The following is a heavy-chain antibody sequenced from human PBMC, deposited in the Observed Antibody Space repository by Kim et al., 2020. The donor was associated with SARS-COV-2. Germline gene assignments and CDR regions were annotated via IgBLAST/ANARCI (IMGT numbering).Heavy chain of an antibody. D-gene: IGHD2-21*01. CDR2: IYYSGST. J-gene: IGHJ5*02. V-gene: IGHV4-39*01. CDR3: ARLVEVTPWTWFDP. Sequence: SETLSLTCTVSGGSISSSSYYWGWIRQPPGKGLEWIGSIYYSGSTYYNPSLKSRVTISVDTSKNQFSLKLSSVTAADTAVYYCARLVEVTPWTWFDPWGQGTLVTVSS. CDR1: GGSISSSSYY.